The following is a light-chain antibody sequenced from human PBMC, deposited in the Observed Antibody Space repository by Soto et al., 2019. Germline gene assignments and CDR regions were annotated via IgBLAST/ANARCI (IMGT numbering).Light chain of an antibody. J-gene: IGKJ5*01. V-gene: IGKV3D-20*02. Sequence: EIMLTQSPGTLSLSPGERATLSCRASQSVSNRYLAWYQQIPGQAPRLLIYGVSSRATGIPDRFSGSGSGTDFTLTISSLEPEDFAVYYCQQRTNWRITFGQGTRLEIK. CDR2: GVS. CDR1: QSVSNRY. CDR3: QQRTNWRIT.